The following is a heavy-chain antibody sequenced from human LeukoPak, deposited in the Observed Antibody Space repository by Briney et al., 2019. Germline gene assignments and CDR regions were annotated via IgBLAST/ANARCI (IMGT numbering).Heavy chain of an antibody. V-gene: IGHV4-34*01. Sequence: SETLSLTCAVYGGSFSGYYWSWIRQPPGKGLEWIGEINHSGSTNYNPSLKSRVTISVDTSKNQFSLKLSSVTAADTAVYYCARIPRIVGATGGTFDYWGQGTLVTVSS. CDR2: INHSGST. CDR1: GGSFSGYY. CDR3: ARIPRIVGATGGTFDY. J-gene: IGHJ4*02. D-gene: IGHD1-26*01.